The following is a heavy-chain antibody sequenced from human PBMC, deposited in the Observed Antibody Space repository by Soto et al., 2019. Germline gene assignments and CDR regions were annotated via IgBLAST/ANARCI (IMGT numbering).Heavy chain of an antibody. CDR1: GYSISSGYY. J-gene: IGHJ5*02. CDR2: IYHSGST. CDR3: ARVEVAFLEWLSPNWFDP. V-gene: IGHV4-38-2*01. D-gene: IGHD3-3*02. Sequence: SETLSLTCAVSGYSISSGYYWGWIRQPPGKGLEWIGSIYHSGSTYYNPSLKSRVTISVDTSKNQFSLKLSSVTAGDTAVYYCARVEVAFLEWLSPNWFDPWGQGTLVTVSS.